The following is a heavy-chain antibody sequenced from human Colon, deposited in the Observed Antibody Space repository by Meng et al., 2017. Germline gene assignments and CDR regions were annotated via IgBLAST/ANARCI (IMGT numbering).Heavy chain of an antibody. D-gene: IGHD4-17*01. CDR2: INTYTGNP. CDR3: ATAVTTVPFDY. CDR1: GYDFTNYG. J-gene: IGHJ4*02. V-gene: IGHV7-4-1*02. Sequence: QVQLVQSVFELKKPGASVKVSCKASGYDFTNYGMNWVRQATGQGLEWIGLINTYTGNPAYAQGFTGRFVFSLDTSVSTAYLQISSLKAEDTALYYCATAVTTVPFDYWGQGTLVTVSS.